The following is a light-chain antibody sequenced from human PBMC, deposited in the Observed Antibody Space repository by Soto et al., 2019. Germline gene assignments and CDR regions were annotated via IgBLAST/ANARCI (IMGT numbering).Light chain of an antibody. CDR1: QSVSSN. CDR3: QQYNNWPRGT. V-gene: IGKV3-15*01. J-gene: IGKJ1*01. Sequence: EIVMTQSPATLSVSPGERATLSCRVSQSVSSNLAWYQQKPGQAPRLLIYGASTRATGIPARFSGSGSGTEFTLTISSLQSEDFAVYYCQQYNNWPRGTFGQGTKVEIK. CDR2: GAS.